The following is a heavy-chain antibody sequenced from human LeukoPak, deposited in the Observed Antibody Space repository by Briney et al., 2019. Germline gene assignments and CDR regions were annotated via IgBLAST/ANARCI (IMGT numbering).Heavy chain of an antibody. J-gene: IGHJ4*02. CDR2: ISASGGST. CDR3: ARDHSSGWYSDYFDY. CDR1: GFTFSTYA. D-gene: IGHD6-19*01. Sequence: GGSLRLSCAASGFTFSTYAMSWVRQAPGKGLEWVSTISASGGSTYYADSVKGRFTISRDNSKNTLYLQMNSLRAEDTAVYYCARDHSSGWYSDYFDYWGQGTLVTVSS. V-gene: IGHV3-23*01.